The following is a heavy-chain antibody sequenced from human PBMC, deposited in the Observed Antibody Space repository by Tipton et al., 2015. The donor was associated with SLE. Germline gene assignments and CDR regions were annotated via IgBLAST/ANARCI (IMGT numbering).Heavy chain of an antibody. D-gene: IGHD2-8*02. Sequence: RLVQSGPEVKKPGTSVKVSCKASGFTFSTSAMHWVRQARGQRLEWIGWIVVGSGLTTYAQKFQERVTISSDMSTTTVFLELSSLGSEDTAMYYCAATVTALSGAVYYGMDVWGHGTTVTVSS. CDR1: GFTFSTSA. V-gene: IGHV1-58*02. CDR3: AATVTALSGAVYYGMDV. CDR2: IVVGSGLT. J-gene: IGHJ6*02.